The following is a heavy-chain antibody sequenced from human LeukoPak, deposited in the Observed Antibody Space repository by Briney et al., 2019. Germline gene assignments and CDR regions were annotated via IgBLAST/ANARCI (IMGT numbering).Heavy chain of an antibody. V-gene: IGHV3-53*01. CDR3: ARETVQAFDY. CDR1: GFTVSSNH. Sequence: EGSLRLSCAASGFTVSSNHMSWVRQAPGKGLEWVSVIYSGGNTYYADSVKGRFTISRDNSKNTLYLQMNSVRAEDTAVYYCARETVQAFDYWGQGTLVTVSS. J-gene: IGHJ4*02. D-gene: IGHD1-14*01. CDR2: IYSGGNT.